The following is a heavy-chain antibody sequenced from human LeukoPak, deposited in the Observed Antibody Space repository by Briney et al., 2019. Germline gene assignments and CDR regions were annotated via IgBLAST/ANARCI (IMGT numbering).Heavy chain of an antibody. J-gene: IGHJ4*02. Sequence: SETLSLTCTVSGGSISSYYWSWIRQPPGKGLEWIGYIYYSGSTNYNPSLKSRVTISVDTSKNQFSLKLSSVTAADTAVYYCAKDKGREGDYWGQGTLVAVSS. CDR1: GGSISSYY. V-gene: IGHV4-59*01. CDR3: AKDKGREGDY. CDR2: IYYSGST.